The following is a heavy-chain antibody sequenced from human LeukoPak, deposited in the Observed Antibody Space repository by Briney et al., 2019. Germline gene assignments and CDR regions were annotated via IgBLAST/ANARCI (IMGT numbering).Heavy chain of an antibody. CDR2: IYYSGST. CDR1: GGSISSYY. Sequence: PSETLSLTCTVSGGSISSYYWSWIRQPPGKGLEWIGYIYYSGSTNYNPSLKSRVTISVDTSKNQFSLKLSSVTAADTAVYYCARELGSGWYSNWFDPWGQGTLVTVSS. V-gene: IGHV4-59*01. J-gene: IGHJ5*02. D-gene: IGHD6-19*01. CDR3: ARELGSGWYSNWFDP.